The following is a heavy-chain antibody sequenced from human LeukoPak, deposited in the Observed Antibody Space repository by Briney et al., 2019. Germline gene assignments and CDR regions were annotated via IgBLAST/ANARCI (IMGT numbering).Heavy chain of an antibody. CDR3: ARGRFYYDSSGYALVPTNDAFDI. J-gene: IGHJ3*02. V-gene: IGHV1-2*02. CDR1: GYTFTDYY. CDR2: INSNSGGT. Sequence: ASVKVSCKASGYTFTDYYMHWVRQAPGQGLEWMGWINSNSGGTSYAQKFQGRVTMTRDTSISTAYMELRRLRSDDTAVYYCARGRFYYDSSGYALVPTNDAFDIWGQGTMVTVSS. D-gene: IGHD3-22*01.